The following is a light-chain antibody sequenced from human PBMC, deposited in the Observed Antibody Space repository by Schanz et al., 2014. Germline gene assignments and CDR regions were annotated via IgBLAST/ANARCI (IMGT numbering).Light chain of an antibody. V-gene: IGKV1-5*01. Sequence: DIQMTQSPSTLSASIGDRVTITCRASQSISNRLAWYQQKPGKAPKLLIYDASNLEGGVPSRFSGSGSGTEFTLTISGLQPDDFAVYYCQQYGSSPNAFGQGTKLEIK. CDR2: DAS. J-gene: IGKJ2*01. CDR1: QSISNR. CDR3: QQYGSSPNA.